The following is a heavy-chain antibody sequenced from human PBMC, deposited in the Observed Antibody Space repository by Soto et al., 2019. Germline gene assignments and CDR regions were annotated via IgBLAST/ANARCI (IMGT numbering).Heavy chain of an antibody. CDR3: AKDSPRWQCLILD. V-gene: IGHV3-30*18. CDR1: GFTFSNYG. Sequence: QVQMLESGGGVVQPGTSLRLSCATSGFTFSNYGMHWVRQAPGKGLEWVAVIDSEGGTEHYPGSVRGRFTISRDNSKRTLYLEMNGLRVEDTVVDYCAKDSPRWQCLILDWGRGTLVTVSS. J-gene: IGHJ4*02. CDR2: IDSEGGTE. D-gene: IGHD6-19*01.